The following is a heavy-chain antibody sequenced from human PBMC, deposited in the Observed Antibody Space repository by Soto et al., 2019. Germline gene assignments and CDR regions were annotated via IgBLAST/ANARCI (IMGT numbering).Heavy chain of an antibody. CDR3: ARLVDTAMFS. Sequence: PSETLSLTCTVSGGSVSSNSYSWGWIRQSPGKGLEWIGTIYSSENTYYNPSLLSRVTISVDTSKNEFSLRVTSVTAADTAVYYCARLVDTAMFSWGQGTLVTVSS. CDR2: IYSSENT. J-gene: IGHJ5*02. CDR1: GGSVSSNSYS. V-gene: IGHV4-39*01. D-gene: IGHD5-18*01.